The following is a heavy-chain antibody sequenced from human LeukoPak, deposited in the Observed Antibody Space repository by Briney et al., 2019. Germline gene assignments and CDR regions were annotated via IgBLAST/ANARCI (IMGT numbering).Heavy chain of an antibody. Sequence: GGSLRLSCAASGFTFSTYAMSWVRQALGKGLEWVSAINSGGSTYYADSLKGRFTISRDNSKNTLYLQMNSLRADDTAVYYCAKDWPSEWQQLPDYDAFDIWGQGTMVTVSS. CDR3: AKDWPSEWQQLPDYDAFDI. CDR1: GFTFSTYA. D-gene: IGHD6-13*01. CDR2: INSGGST. J-gene: IGHJ3*02. V-gene: IGHV3-23*01.